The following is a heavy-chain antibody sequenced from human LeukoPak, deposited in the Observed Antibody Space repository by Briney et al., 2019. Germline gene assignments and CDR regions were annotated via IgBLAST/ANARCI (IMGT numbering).Heavy chain of an antibody. V-gene: IGHV4-59*01. Sequence: PGGSLRLSCAASGFTFSSYAMSWVRQAPGKGLEWIGYIYYSGSTNYNPSLKSRVTISVDTSKNQFSLKLSSVTAADTAVYYCARVSDCTNGVCYTDWFDPWGQGTLVTVSS. J-gene: IGHJ5*02. D-gene: IGHD2-8*01. CDR2: IYYSGST. CDR1: GFTFSSYA. CDR3: ARVSDCTNGVCYTDWFDP.